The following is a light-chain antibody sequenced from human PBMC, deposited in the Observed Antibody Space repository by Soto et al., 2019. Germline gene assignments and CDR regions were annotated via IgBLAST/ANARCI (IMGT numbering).Light chain of an antibody. CDR3: QQYDNLPTWT. CDR1: QDISNY. J-gene: IGKJ1*01. V-gene: IGKV1-33*01. CDR2: DAS. Sequence: DIQMTQSPSSLSASVGDRVTITCQASQDISNYLNWYQQKPGKAPKLLIYDASNLETGVPSRFSGSGSGTDVTFIISSLQPEDNAAYYCQQYDNLPTWTFGQGTKVEIK.